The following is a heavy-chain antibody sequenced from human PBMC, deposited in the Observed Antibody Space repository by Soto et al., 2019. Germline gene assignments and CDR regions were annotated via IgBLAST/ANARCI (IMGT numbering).Heavy chain of an antibody. J-gene: IGHJ4*02. V-gene: IGHV3-23*01. D-gene: IGHD6-19*01. Sequence: EVQLLESGGGLVQPGGSLRLSCAASGFTFSSYAMSWVRQAPGKGLEWVSGISSSGGSTYCADSVRGRFTISRDNYKNTLYLQMTSLRAEDTAVYYCAKHSSAWDTLADYWGQGTLVTVSS. CDR1: GFTFSSYA. CDR3: AKHSSAWDTLADY. CDR2: ISSSGGST.